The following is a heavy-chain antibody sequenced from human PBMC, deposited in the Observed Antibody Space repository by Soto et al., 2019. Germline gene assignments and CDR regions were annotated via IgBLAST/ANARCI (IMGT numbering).Heavy chain of an antibody. CDR2: IYYSGST. CDR3: ARRNYYDSSGYYYVSWYFDL. Sequence: PSETLSLTCTVSGGSISSYYWSWIRQPPGKGLEWIGYIYYSGSTNYNPSLKSRVTISVDTSKNQFSLKLSSVTAEDTAVYYCARRNYYDSSGYYYVSWYFDLWGRGTLVTVSS. D-gene: IGHD3-22*01. CDR1: GGSISSYY. J-gene: IGHJ2*01. V-gene: IGHV4-59*08.